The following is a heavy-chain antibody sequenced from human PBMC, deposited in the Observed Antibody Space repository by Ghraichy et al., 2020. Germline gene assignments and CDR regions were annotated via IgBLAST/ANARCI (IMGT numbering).Heavy chain of an antibody. CDR2: ITGSGGTK. Sequence: GGSLRLSCAASGFTFSTNAMSWVRQAPGKGLEWVSGITGSGGTKYYADSVRGRFTIIRDNSKNTRYLQMSSLRADDTAVFYVANTADWDLTRGGYYFDSWGQGTLVTVSS. V-gene: IGHV3-23*01. CDR1: GFTFSTNA. CDR3: ANTADWDLTRGGYYFDS. D-gene: IGHD3/OR15-3a*01. J-gene: IGHJ4*02.